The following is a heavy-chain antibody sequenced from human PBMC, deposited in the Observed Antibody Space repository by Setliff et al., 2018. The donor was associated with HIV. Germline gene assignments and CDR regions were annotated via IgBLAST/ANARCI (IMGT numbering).Heavy chain of an antibody. CDR2: MYYDGNT. D-gene: IGHD2-8*02. Sequence: PSETLSLTCTVSGGSISSHYWSWIRLPPGKGQEWIGSMYYDGNTFYNTSLKSRLTISVDTSKNQLSLKLSSVTAADTAVYYCARHRAAYWYYDYWGQGTLVTVSS. CDR1: GGSISSHY. CDR3: ARHRAAYWYYDY. V-gene: IGHV4-59*05. J-gene: IGHJ4*02.